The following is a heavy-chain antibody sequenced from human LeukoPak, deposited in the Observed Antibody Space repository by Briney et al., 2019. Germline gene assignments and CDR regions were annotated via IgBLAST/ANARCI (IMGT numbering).Heavy chain of an antibody. D-gene: IGHD2-15*01. CDR2: ISYNGGT. Sequence: SETLSLTCSVSGGSISRRGSFWGWIRQTPGTGLQWIASISYNGGTYYNPSLKSRVTISADMSASQFSLKVYSVTAADTAVYYCARPVVESGEISGWFDPWGQGTLVTVSS. V-gene: IGHV4-39*01. J-gene: IGHJ5*02. CDR3: ARPVVESGEISGWFDP. CDR1: GGSISRRGSF.